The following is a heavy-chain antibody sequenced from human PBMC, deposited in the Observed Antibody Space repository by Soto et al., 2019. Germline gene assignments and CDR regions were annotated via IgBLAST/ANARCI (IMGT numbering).Heavy chain of an antibody. CDR2: INSDGSIV. CDR3: GRDRGGNYYGGFDY. Sequence: EVQLVESGRGLVQPGGSLRLSCAASGFTFSNYWMHWVRQAPGKGLLWVSRINSDGSIVDYADSVKGRFTISRDNAKNTLYLQMDSLRAEDTAVFYCGRDRGGNYYGGFDYWGQGTLVTVSS. D-gene: IGHD1-26*01. J-gene: IGHJ4*02. CDR1: GFTFSNYW. V-gene: IGHV3-74*01.